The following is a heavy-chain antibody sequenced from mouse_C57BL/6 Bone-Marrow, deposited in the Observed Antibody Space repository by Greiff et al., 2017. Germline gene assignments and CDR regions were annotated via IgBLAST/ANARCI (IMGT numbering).Heavy chain of an antibody. CDR2: INPNNGGT. V-gene: IGHV1-18*01. J-gene: IGHJ2*01. Sequence: EVQLQQSGPELVKPGASVKIPCKASGYTFTDYNMDWVKQSHGKSLEWIGDINPNNGGTIYNQKFKGKATLTVDKSSSTAYMELRSLTSEDTAVYYCARTPIYYGSSYDFDYWGQGTTLTVSS. D-gene: IGHD1-1*01. CDR3: ARTPIYYGSSYDFDY. CDR1: GYTFTDYN.